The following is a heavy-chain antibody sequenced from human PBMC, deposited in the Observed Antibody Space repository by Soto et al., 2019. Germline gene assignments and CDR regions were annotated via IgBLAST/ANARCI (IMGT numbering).Heavy chain of an antibody. CDR3: AREEYYDSSGYYSDDY. CDR1: GYTFTSYG. V-gene: IGHV1-18*04. Sequence: ASVKFSCKASGYTFTSYGISWVRQAPGQGLEWMGWISAYNGNTNYAQKLQGRVTMTTDTSTSTAYMELRSLRSDDTAVYYCAREEYYDSSGYYSDDYWGQGTLVTVSS. CDR2: ISAYNGNT. D-gene: IGHD3-22*01. J-gene: IGHJ4*02.